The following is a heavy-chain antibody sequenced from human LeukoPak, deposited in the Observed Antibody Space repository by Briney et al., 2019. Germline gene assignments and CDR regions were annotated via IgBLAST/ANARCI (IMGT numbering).Heavy chain of an antibody. CDR1: GFTFDDYG. CDR2: INWNGCNT. D-gene: IGHD3-16*02. CDR3: AREADRRRYYYYYLDV. V-gene: IGHV3-20*04. Sequence: GGSLRLSCAASGFTFDDYGLIWVRQAPGKRLEWVSGINWNGCNTGYEDSVKGRFTISRDNAKNTLSLQMNSLRAEDTALYYCAREADRRRYYYYYLDVWGKGTTVTVSS. J-gene: IGHJ6*03.